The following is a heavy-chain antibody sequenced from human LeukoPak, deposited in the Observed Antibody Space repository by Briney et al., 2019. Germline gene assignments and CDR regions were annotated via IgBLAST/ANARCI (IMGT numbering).Heavy chain of an antibody. CDR2: IKQDGGEK. V-gene: IGHV3-7*01. J-gene: IGHJ4*02. CDR3: ARDGFYCSGGSFYSDY. D-gene: IGHD2-15*01. Sequence: PGRSLRLSCAASGFTYISYWMSWVRQAPGKGLEWVANIKQDGGEKYYVDSVKGRFTISIDNAKNSLYLQMNSLRAEDTAVYYCARDGFYCSGGSFYSDYWGQGTLVTVSS. CDR1: GFTYISYW.